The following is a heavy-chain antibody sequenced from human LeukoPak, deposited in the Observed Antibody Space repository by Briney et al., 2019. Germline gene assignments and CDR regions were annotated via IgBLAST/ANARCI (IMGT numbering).Heavy chain of an antibody. CDR3: ARELGYFDWLLPTGDYYYGMDV. CDR1: GFTVSSNY. V-gene: IGHV3-66*01. CDR2: IYSGGST. Sequence: GGSLRLSCAASGFTVSSNYMSWVRQAPGKGLEWVSVIYSGGSTYYADSVKGRFTISRHNSKNTLYLQMNSLRAEDTAVYYCARELGYFDWLLPTGDYYYGMDVWGQGTTVTVSS. D-gene: IGHD3-9*01. J-gene: IGHJ6*02.